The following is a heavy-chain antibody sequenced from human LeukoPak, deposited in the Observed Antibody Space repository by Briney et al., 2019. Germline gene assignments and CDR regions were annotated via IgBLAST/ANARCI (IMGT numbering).Heavy chain of an antibody. J-gene: IGHJ4*02. Sequence: ASVKVSCKASGYTFTSYYMHWVRQAPGQGLEWMGIINPSGGSTSYAQKFQGRVTMTRDTSTSTVYIELSSLRSEDTAVYYCARDHLNYDYSNYLDYWGQGTLVTVSS. D-gene: IGHD4-11*01. V-gene: IGHV1-46*01. CDR2: INPSGGST. CDR3: ARDHLNYDYSNYLDY. CDR1: GYTFTSYY.